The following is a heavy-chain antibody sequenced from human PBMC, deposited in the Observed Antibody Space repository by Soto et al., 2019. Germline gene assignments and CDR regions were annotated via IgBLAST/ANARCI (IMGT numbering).Heavy chain of an antibody. J-gene: IGHJ4*02. CDR1: GITIRNYP. CDR2: ISGSGDRT. CDR3: XXDDGGNPSTEPH. V-gene: IGHV3-23*01. Sequence: EVQLQESGGGLVQPGGSLRLSCAASGITIRNYPMSWVRQAPGKGLDWVSGISGSGDRTYYADSAKGRFTISKDFSKNSLSXXLDSLXXXDTXVXXXXXDDGGNPSTEPHWGQGTLVTVSS. D-gene: IGHD4-17*01.